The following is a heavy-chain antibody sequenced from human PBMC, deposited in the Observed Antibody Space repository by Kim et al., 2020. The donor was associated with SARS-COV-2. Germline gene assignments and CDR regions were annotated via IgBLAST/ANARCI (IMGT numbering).Heavy chain of an antibody. CDR1: GFTFSSYW. V-gene: IGHV3-7*01. CDR2: IRADGSET. J-gene: IGHJ4*02. CDR3: SRGSGYYFH. D-gene: IGHD3-22*01. Sequence: GGSLRLSCTISGFTFSSYWMSWVRQAPGKGLEWVAKIRADGSETYYMNSVKGRFTISRDYANNSLYLQMNSLRAEDTAVYYCSRGSGYYFHLGQGSLVT.